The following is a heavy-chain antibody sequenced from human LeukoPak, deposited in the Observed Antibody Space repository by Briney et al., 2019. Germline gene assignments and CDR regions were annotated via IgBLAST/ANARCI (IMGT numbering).Heavy chain of an antibody. J-gene: IGHJ6*03. CDR3: ARGRHYYDSSGYFARGYRPYYYMDV. V-gene: IGHV4-39*07. D-gene: IGHD3-22*01. Sequence: SETLSLTCTVSGGSISSSSYYWGWIRQPPGKGLEWIGSIYYSGSTYYNPSLKSRVTISVDTSKNQFSLKLSSVTAADTAVYYCARGRHYYDSSGYFARGYRPYYYMDVWGKGTTVTVSS. CDR1: GGSISSSSYY. CDR2: IYYSGST.